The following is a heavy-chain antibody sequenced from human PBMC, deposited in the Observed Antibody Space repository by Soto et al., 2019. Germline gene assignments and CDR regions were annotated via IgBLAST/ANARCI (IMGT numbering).Heavy chain of an antibody. CDR3: AKNPENYCYGMDV. Sequence: GASVKVSCKASGGTFSSYAISWVRQAPGQGLEWMGGIIPIFGTADYAQKFQGRVTITADESTSTAYVELSSLRSEDTAVYYCAKNPENYCYGMDVWGQGTTVTVSS. CDR2: IIPIFGTA. CDR1: GGTFSSYA. J-gene: IGHJ6*02. V-gene: IGHV1-69*13.